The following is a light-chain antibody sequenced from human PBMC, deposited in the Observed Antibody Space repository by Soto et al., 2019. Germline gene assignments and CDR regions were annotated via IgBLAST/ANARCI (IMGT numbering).Light chain of an antibody. V-gene: IGLV2-14*01. CDR1: SSDVGGYNY. CDR3: SSYTSSSTLEV. CDR2: EVS. J-gene: IGLJ1*01. Sequence: QSVLTQPASVSGSPGQSITISCTGTSSDVGGYNYVSWYQQHPGKAPKLMIYEVSNRPSGVSNHFSGSKSGNTASLTISGLQAEDEADYYCSSYTSSSTLEVFGTGTKVTVL.